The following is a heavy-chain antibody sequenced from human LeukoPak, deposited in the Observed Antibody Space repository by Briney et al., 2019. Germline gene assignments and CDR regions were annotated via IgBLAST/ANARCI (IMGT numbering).Heavy chain of an antibody. CDR1: GFTFSSYA. CDR2: ISGSGGST. CDR3: AKDSAVLSSTSDV. Sequence: SGGSLRLSCAASGFTFSSYAMSWVRQAPGKGLEWVSAISGSGGSTYYADSVKGRFTISRDNSKNTLYLQMNSLRAEDTAVYYCAKDSAVLSSTSDVWGKGTTVTVSS. D-gene: IGHD2-2*01. J-gene: IGHJ6*04. V-gene: IGHV3-23*01.